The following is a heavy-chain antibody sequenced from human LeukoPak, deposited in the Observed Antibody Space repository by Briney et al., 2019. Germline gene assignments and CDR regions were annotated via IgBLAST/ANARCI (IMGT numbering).Heavy chain of an antibody. D-gene: IGHD3-22*01. CDR2: IYYSGST. CDR1: GGSISSDVYY. J-gene: IGHJ3*02. Sequence: SQTLSLTCTVSGGSISSDVYYWSWIRQHPGKGLEWIGYIYYSGSTYYNPSLRSRVTISVDTSKNQFSLKLSSVTAADTAVYYCARNFDSYNAFDIWSQGTMVTVSS. V-gene: IGHV4-31*03. CDR3: ARNFDSYNAFDI.